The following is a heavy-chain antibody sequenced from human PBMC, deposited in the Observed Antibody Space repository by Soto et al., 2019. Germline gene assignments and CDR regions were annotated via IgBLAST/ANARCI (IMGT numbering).Heavy chain of an antibody. Sequence: HPGGSLRLSCAASGFTFSSYGMHWVRQAPGKGLEWVAVIWYDGSNKYYADSVKGRFTISRDNSKNTLYLQMNSLRAEDTAVYYCVRASSGSYILLLDYWGQGTLVTVSS. CDR1: GFTFSSYG. CDR2: IWYDGSNK. J-gene: IGHJ4*02. D-gene: IGHD3-10*01. CDR3: VRASSGSYILLLDY. V-gene: IGHV3-33*01.